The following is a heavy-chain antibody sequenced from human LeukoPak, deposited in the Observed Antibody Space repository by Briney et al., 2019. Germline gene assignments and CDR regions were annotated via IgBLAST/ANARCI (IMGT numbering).Heavy chain of an antibody. CDR1: GFNVSSNY. CDR2: INSDGSST. CDR3: ARGFTSPAP. Sequence: GGSLRLSCAASGFNVSSNYMSWVRQAPGKGLVWVSRINSDGSSTSYADSVKGRFTISRDNAKNTLHLQMNSLRVDDTAVYYCARGFTSPAPWGQGTLLTVSS. V-gene: IGHV3-74*01. J-gene: IGHJ5*02. D-gene: IGHD2-2*01.